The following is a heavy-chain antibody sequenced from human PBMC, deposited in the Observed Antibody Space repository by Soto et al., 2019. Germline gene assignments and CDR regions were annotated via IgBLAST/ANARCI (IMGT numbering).Heavy chain of an antibody. Sequence: PGGSLRLSCAASGFTFSSYAMSWVRQAPGKGLEWVSAISGSGGSTYYADSVKGRFTISRDNSKNTLYLQMNSLRAEDTAVYYCAKEGSVANDYGDYAAFDIWGQGTMVTVSS. CDR3: AKEGSVANDYGDYAAFDI. V-gene: IGHV3-23*01. CDR1: GFTFSSYA. J-gene: IGHJ3*02. CDR2: ISGSGGST. D-gene: IGHD4-17*01.